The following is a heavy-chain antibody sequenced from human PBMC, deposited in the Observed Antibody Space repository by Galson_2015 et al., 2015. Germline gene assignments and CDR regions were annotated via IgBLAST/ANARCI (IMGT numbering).Heavy chain of an antibody. D-gene: IGHD3-10*01. CDR3: AKDSGSLGLREVFDY. J-gene: IGHJ4*02. Sequence: SLRLSCAASGFTFSNYAMTWVRQAPGKGLECVSAISGSGGSTYIADSVKGRFTISRDNSKNILYLQMNSLRAEDTAMYYCAKDSGSLGLREVFDYWGQGTLVTVSS. CDR1: GFTFSNYA. V-gene: IGHV3-23*01. CDR2: ISGSGGST.